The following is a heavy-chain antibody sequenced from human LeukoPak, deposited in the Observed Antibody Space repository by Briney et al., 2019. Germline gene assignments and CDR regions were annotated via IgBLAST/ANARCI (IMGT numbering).Heavy chain of an antibody. CDR3: AGEGSSSWFDY. CDR2: ISSSGSTI. J-gene: IGHJ4*02. D-gene: IGHD6-13*01. V-gene: IGHV3-48*03. CDR1: GFTFSSYE. Sequence: GGSLRLSCAASGFTFSSYEMNWVRQAPGKGLEWVSYISSSGSTIYYADSVKGRFTISRDNAKNSLYLQMNSLRAEDTAVYYCAGEGSSSWFDYWGQGTLVTVSS.